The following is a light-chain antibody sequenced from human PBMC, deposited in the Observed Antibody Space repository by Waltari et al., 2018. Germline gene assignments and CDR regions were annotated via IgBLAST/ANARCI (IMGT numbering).Light chain of an antibody. CDR2: GAS. Sequence: EIVLTQSPGTLSLSPGERATLSCRASQSVSSSYLAWYQQKPGQAPRLRIYGASSRATGIPDRFSGSGSGTDFTLTISRLEPEDFAVYYCQQYGSSPVTFGPGTKVDIK. J-gene: IGKJ3*01. V-gene: IGKV3-20*01. CDR1: QSVSSSY. CDR3: QQYGSSPVT.